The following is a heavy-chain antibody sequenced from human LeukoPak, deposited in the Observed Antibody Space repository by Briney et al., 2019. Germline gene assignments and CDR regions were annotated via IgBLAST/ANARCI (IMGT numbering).Heavy chain of an antibody. CDR2: IYHSGNT. V-gene: IGHV4-38-2*02. CDR1: GYSISSGYY. D-gene: IGHD2-15*01. J-gene: IGHJ4*02. CDR3: AKVGYCDAGPCYFDS. Sequence: KPSETLSLTCTVSGYSISSGYYWGWIRQPPGKGLEWIGSIYHSGNTYYNPSLNSRVTLSVDTSKNQFSLELNSVTAADTAVYYCAKVGYCDAGPCYFDSWGQGTLVTVSS.